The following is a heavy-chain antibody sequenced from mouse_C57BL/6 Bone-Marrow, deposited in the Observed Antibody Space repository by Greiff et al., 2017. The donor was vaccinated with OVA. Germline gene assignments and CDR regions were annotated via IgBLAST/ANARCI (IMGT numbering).Heavy chain of an antibody. V-gene: IGHV1-64*01. Sequence: VQLQQSGAELVKPGASVKLSCKASGYTFTSYWMHWVKQRPGQGLEWIGMIHPNSGSTNYNEKFKSKATLTVDKSSSTAYMQLSSLTSEDSAVYYCASGYGSSYAMDDWGQGTSVTVSS. J-gene: IGHJ4*01. D-gene: IGHD1-1*01. CDR1: GYTFTSYW. CDR3: ASGYGSSYAMDD. CDR2: IHPNSGST.